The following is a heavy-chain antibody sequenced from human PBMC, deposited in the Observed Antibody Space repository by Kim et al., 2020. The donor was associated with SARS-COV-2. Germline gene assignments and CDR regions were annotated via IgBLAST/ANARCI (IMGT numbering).Heavy chain of an antibody. Sequence: DTVKGRFTIYRENSKNTVYLQMNSLRAEDTAVYYGAKMRGGETTEDAFDIWGQGTMVTVSS. V-gene: IGHV3-30*02. J-gene: IGHJ3*02. D-gene: IGHD3-16*01. CDR3: AKMRGGETTEDAFDI.